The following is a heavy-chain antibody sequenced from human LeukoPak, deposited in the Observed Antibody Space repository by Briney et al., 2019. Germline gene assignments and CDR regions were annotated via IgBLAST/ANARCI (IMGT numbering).Heavy chain of an antibody. D-gene: IGHD2-15*01. CDR1: GGSISSYY. Sequence: PSETLPLTCTVSGGSISSYYWSWIRQPPGKGLEWIGYIYYSGSTNYNPSLKSRVTISVDTSKNQFSLKLSSVTAADTAVYYCARAGCSGGSCYRPYYYMDVWGKGTTVTISS. CDR2: IYYSGST. V-gene: IGHV4-59*01. CDR3: ARAGCSGGSCYRPYYYMDV. J-gene: IGHJ6*03.